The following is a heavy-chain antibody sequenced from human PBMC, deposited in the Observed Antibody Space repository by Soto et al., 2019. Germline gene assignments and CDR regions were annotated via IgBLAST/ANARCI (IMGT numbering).Heavy chain of an antibody. CDR3: ARAPPYSSSWYSDWFDP. Sequence: LSLTCAVYGGSFSGYYWSWIRQPPGKGLEWIGEINHSGSTNYNPSLKSRVTISVDTSKNQFSLKLSSVTAADTAVYYCARAPPYSSSWYSDWFDPWGQGTLVTVSS. V-gene: IGHV4-34*01. CDR2: INHSGST. D-gene: IGHD6-13*01. CDR1: GGSFSGYY. J-gene: IGHJ5*02.